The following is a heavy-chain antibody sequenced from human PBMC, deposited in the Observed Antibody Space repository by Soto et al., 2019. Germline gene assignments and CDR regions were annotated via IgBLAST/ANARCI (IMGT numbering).Heavy chain of an antibody. CDR3: ARDSKVTHSYFDY. Sequence: SETLSLTCAVSGGYICSGGYSWSWIRQPPGKGLEWIGYIYHSGSTNYNPSLKSRVTISVDTSKNQFSLKLSSVTAADTAVYYCARDSKVTHSYFDYWGQGTLVTV. V-gene: IGHV4-61*08. CDR1: GGYICSGGYS. J-gene: IGHJ4*02. CDR2: IYHSGST. D-gene: IGHD2-21*02.